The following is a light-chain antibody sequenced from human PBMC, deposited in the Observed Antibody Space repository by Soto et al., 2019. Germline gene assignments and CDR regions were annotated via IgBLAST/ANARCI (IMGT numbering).Light chain of an antibody. CDR2: EVS. J-gene: IGLJ2*01. CDR3: SSYTSTNTPVV. CDR1: SSDVGGYNY. Sequence: QSVLTQPASVSGSPGQTITISRTGTSSDVGGYNYVSWYQHNPGKAPKLLTYEVSNRPSGVSDRFSGSKSDNMASLTISGLQAEDEADYYCSSYTSTNTPVVFGGGTKVTVL. V-gene: IGLV2-14*01.